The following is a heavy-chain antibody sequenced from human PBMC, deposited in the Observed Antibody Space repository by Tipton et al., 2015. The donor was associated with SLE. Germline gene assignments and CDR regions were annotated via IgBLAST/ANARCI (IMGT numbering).Heavy chain of an antibody. J-gene: IGHJ3*01. CDR1: GGSISSYY. CDR2: IFYSGST. V-gene: IGHV4-59*12. Sequence: TLSLTCTVSGGSISSYYWSWIRQPPGKGLEWIGYIFYSGSTNSNPFLKSRVTISADTSKNQISLTLTSVTAADTATYYCARGYCSSGNCYMGLDGWGQGTMVNVSS. D-gene: IGHD2-15*01. CDR3: ARGYCSSGNCYMGLDG.